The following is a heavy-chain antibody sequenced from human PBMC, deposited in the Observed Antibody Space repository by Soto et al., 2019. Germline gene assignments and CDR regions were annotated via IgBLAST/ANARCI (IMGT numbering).Heavy chain of an antibody. CDR2: IKSKTNGGKT. Sequence: GGSLRLSCAASGFIFSNGWMSWVRQAPGKGLEWVGRIKSKTNGGKTDYAASVRGRFSISRDDSKNTLYLQMNSLKTEDTAVYYCTTDDPINRYWGQGTLVTVSS. V-gene: IGHV3-15*01. CDR3: TTDDPINRY. CDR1: GFIFSNGW. J-gene: IGHJ4*02.